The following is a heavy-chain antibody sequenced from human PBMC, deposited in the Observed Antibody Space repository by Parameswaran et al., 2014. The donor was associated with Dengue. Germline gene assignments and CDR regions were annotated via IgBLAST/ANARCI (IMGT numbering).Heavy chain of an antibody. V-gene: IGHV3-43*02. J-gene: IGHJ6*02. CDR1: GFTFDDYA. Sequence: QAGGSLRLSCAASGFTFDDYAMHWVRQAPGKGLEWVSLISGDGGSTYYADSVKGRFTISRDNSKNSLYLQMNSLRTEDTALYYCAKDIGSGSSGWYGYYGMDVWGQGTMVTVSS. CDR3: AKDIGSGSSGWYGYYGMDV. CDR2: ISGDGGST. D-gene: IGHD6-19*01.